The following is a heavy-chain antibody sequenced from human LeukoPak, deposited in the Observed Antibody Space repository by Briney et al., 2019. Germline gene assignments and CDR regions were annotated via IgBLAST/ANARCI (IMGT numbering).Heavy chain of an antibody. CDR1: GYTFISYG. Sequence: ASVKVSCKASGYTFISYGISWVRQAPGQGLEWMGIINPSRGSTSYAQKFQGRVTMTRDTSTSTVYMDLSSLRSEDTAVYYCARAWNVPDFGVVDNDAFDIWGQGTMVTVSS. CDR3: ARAWNVPDFGVVDNDAFDI. V-gene: IGHV1-46*01. CDR2: INPSRGST. D-gene: IGHD3-3*01. J-gene: IGHJ3*02.